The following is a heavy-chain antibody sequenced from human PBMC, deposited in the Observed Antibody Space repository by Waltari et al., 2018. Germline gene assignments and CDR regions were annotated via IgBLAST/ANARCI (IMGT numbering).Heavy chain of an antibody. CDR1: GGSISSGSYY. J-gene: IGHJ6*02. CDR2: IYTSGST. V-gene: IGHV4-61*02. D-gene: IGHD3-3*01. Sequence: QVQLQESGPGLEKPSQTLSLTCTVSGGSISSGSYYWSWIRPPAGKGLGWIGRIYTSGSTNYNPSLKSRVTISVDTSKNQFSLKLSSVTAADTAVYYCARGGDAYDFWSGYPWYYGMDVWGQGTTVTVSS. CDR3: ARGGDAYDFWSGYPWYYGMDV.